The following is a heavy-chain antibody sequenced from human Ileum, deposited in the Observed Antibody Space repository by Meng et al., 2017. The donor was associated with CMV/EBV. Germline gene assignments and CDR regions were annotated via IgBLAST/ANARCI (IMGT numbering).Heavy chain of an antibody. J-gene: IGHJ4*02. CDR3: ARHDYGDNLGGDY. Sequence: CRVSGGSISAYYWSWIRQPPGKGLEWIGFIFHSGGTSYNPSLKSRVAMSVDTSKNQFSLRLISVTAADTAVYYCARHDYGDNLGGDYWGQGALVTVSS. V-gene: IGHV4-59*08. CDR2: IFHSGGT. CDR1: GGSISAYY. D-gene: IGHD4-17*01.